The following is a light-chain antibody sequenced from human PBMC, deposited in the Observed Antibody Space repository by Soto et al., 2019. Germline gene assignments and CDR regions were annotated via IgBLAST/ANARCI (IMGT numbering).Light chain of an antibody. Sequence: QSALTQPASVSGSPGQSIAISCTGTSSDVGSYKYVSWFQQHPGKAPKLVIYEVNNRPSGVSNRFSGSKSGNTAYLTISGLQAEDEADYYCSAFTTTYTWVFGVWTKVTVL. CDR3: SAFTTTYTWV. J-gene: IGLJ3*02. CDR1: SSDVGSYKY. CDR2: EVN. V-gene: IGLV2-14*01.